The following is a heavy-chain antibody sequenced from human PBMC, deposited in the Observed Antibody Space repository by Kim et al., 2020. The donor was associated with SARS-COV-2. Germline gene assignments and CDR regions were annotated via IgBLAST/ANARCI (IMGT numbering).Heavy chain of an antibody. CDR3: ARTNSRGWYGSYYYGMDV. J-gene: IGHJ6*02. Sequence: LKSRVTISVDKSKNQFSLKLSSVTAADTAVYYCARTNSRGWYGSYYYGMDVWGQGTTVTVSS. D-gene: IGHD6-19*01. V-gene: IGHV4-4*02.